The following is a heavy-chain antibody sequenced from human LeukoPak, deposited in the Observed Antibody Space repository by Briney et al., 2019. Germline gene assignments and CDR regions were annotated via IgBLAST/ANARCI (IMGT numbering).Heavy chain of an antibody. Sequence: SETLSLTCADYGGSFSGYYWSWIRQPPGKGLEWIGEINHSGSTNYNPSLKSRVTISVDTSKNQSSLKLSSVTAADTAVYYCARHSTVLRYFDWLFVGYNYWGQGTLVTVSS. J-gene: IGHJ4*02. CDR1: GGSFSGYY. CDR2: INHSGST. D-gene: IGHD3-9*01. V-gene: IGHV4-34*01. CDR3: ARHSTVLRYFDWLFVGYNY.